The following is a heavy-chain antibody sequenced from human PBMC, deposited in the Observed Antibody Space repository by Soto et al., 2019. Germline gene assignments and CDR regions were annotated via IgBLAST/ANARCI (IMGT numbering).Heavy chain of an antibody. J-gene: IGHJ6*02. CDR2: IIPIFGTA. V-gene: IGHV1-69*13. CDR3: ARDQRVLRFLEWLSNYYYYGMDV. Sequence: GASVKVSCKASGGTFSSYAISWVRQAPGQGLEWMGGIIPIFGTANYAQKFQGRVTITADESTSTAYMELSSLRSEDTAVYYCARDQRVLRFLEWLSNYYYYGMDVWGQGTTGT. CDR1: GGTFSSYA. D-gene: IGHD3-3*01.